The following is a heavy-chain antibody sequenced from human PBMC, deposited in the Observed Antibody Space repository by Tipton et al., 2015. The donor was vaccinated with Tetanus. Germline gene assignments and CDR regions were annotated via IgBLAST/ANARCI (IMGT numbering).Heavy chain of an antibody. J-gene: IGHJ6*02. D-gene: IGHD3-22*01. Sequence: QMQLVQSGAEVKKPGASVKVSCKASGYTFTGYYIYWVRQAPGLGLEWMGWIDPNSGSTVYAQKFQGRVTMIRDTSISTAYMGLRSLRSDDTAVYYCARNRGDYISYGIDVWGPGTTVTVS. CDR1: GYTFTGYY. CDR3: ARNRGDYISYGIDV. V-gene: IGHV1-2*02. CDR2: IDPNSGST.